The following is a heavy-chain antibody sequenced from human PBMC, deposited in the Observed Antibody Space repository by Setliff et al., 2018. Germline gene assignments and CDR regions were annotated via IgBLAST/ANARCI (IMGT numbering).Heavy chain of an antibody. CDR2: INYSGST. V-gene: IGHV4-59*02. Sequence: SETLSLTCSVSGGAVSGDYWTWIRQPPGKGLEYIGYINYSGSTNYNPSLKSRVTISGDTSKNQVSLRLSSVTAADTAVYYCARKVEQWLTPHFDYWGQGALVTVSS. J-gene: IGHJ4*02. CDR3: ARKVEQWLTPHFDY. CDR1: GGAVSGDY. D-gene: IGHD6-19*01.